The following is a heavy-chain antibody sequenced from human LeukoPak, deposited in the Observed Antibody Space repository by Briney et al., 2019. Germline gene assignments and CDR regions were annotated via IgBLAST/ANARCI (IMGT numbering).Heavy chain of an antibody. CDR3: ARHAGGTTYNY. Sequence: TSETLSLTCTVSGGSIRSYYWSWIRQPPGKGLEWIGYISYSGSTNYSPSLKSRVTISVDTSKNQFSLKLSSVTAADTAVYYCARHAGGTTYNYWGQGTLVTVSS. D-gene: IGHD1-7*01. J-gene: IGHJ4*02. V-gene: IGHV4-59*08. CDR1: GGSIRSYY. CDR2: ISYSGST.